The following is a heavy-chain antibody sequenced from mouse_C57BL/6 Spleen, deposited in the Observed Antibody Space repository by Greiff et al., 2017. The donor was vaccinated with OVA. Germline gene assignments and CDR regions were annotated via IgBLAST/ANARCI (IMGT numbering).Heavy chain of an antibody. Sequence: EVQVVESGGGLVKPGGSLKLSCAASGFTFSSYAMSWVRQTREKRLEWVATISDGGSYTYYPDNVKGRFTISRDNAKNNLYLQMSHLKSEDTAMYYCARGDYFDYWGQGTTLTVSS. CDR1: GFTFSSYA. J-gene: IGHJ2*01. CDR2: ISDGGSYT. V-gene: IGHV5-4*01. CDR3: ARGDYFDY.